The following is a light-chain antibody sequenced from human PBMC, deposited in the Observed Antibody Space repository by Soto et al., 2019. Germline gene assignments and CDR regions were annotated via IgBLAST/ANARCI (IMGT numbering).Light chain of an antibody. CDR2: WAS. CDR1: QSVLYSSNNKNY. V-gene: IGKV4-1*01. J-gene: IGKJ2*01. CDR3: QQYESTPPT. Sequence: DIVMTQSPDSLAVSLGERDTINCKSSQSVLYSSNNKNYLAWYQQRPGQPPKLLIYWASTRESGVPDRFSGSGSGTDSTLTITSLQAEDGAVYYCQQYESTPPTFGQGTKLEFK.